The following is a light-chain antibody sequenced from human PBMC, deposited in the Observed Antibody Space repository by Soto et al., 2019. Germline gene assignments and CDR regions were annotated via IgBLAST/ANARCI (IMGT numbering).Light chain of an antibody. Sequence: EIVMTQSSATLSVSPGERATLSCRASQSVSSNLAWYQQKPGQSPRLLLYGASTRATGIPARFSGSGSGTEFTLTISILQSEDFAVYYCQQYNKWPRTFGQGTKV. J-gene: IGKJ1*01. V-gene: IGKV3-15*01. CDR1: QSVSSN. CDR3: QQYNKWPRT. CDR2: GAS.